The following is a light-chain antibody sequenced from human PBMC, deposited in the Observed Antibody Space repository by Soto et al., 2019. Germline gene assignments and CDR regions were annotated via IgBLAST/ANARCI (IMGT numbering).Light chain of an antibody. CDR2: AAS. V-gene: IGKV1-39*01. Sequence: DIQMTQSPSSLAASVGGRITIPCRARQNIIFYLNWCPQKPGKAPKLLIYAASNLQSGVPSRFSGSGSGTDFTLTISSLQPEDFATYFCQQSYTTPVYSFGQGTKLEIK. CDR1: QNIIFY. CDR3: QQSYTTPVYS. J-gene: IGKJ2*01.